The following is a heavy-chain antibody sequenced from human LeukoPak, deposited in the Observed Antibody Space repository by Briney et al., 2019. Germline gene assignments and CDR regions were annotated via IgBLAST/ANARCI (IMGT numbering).Heavy chain of an antibody. J-gene: IGHJ4*02. Sequence: SETLSLTCAVYGGSFSGNYWSSIRQPPGKGLEWIGEINHSGSTNYNPSLKSRVTISVDTSKNQFSLKLSSVTAADTAVYYCARARSHSSGWNFWGQGTLVTVSS. CDR3: ARARSHSSGWNF. V-gene: IGHV4-34*01. CDR2: INHSGST. D-gene: IGHD6-19*01. CDR1: GGSFSGNY.